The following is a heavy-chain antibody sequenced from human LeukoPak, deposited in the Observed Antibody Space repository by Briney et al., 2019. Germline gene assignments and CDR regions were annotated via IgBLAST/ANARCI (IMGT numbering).Heavy chain of an antibody. CDR1: GFTFSSYS. J-gene: IGHJ4*02. D-gene: IGHD3-10*01. Sequence: GGSLRLSCAASGFTFSSYSMNWVRQAPGKGLEWVSHISSSNNTEYYADSVKGRFTISRDNAKNSLYLQMNSLRDEDTAVYFCAGGDGWFGELLSFDYWGQGTLVTVSS. V-gene: IGHV3-48*02. CDR2: ISSSNNTE. CDR3: AGGDGWFGELLSFDY.